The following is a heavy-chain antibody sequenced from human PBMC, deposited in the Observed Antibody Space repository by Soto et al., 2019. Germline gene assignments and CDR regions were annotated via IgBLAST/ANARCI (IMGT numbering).Heavy chain of an antibody. CDR3: ARQGSNEYYYYGMDA. D-gene: IGHD3-10*01. CDR2: IIRIFGTP. V-gene: IGHV1-69*12. Sequence: QVQLGQSGAEVKKPGSSVKISCKASGGTFSSYAINWVRQAPGQGLVWMGGIIRIFGTPDYAQRFQGRVTITADEATSTPYMELSSLRPEVTAVYYCARQGSNEYYYYGMDAWGPGNTVTVSS. CDR1: GGTFSSYA. J-gene: IGHJ6*02.